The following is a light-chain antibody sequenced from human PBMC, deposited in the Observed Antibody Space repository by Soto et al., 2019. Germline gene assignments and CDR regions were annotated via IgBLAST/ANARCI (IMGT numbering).Light chain of an antibody. V-gene: IGKV1-9*01. Sequence: DGQRTESPATRSASVGDRVTITCRASQGISSYLAWYQQKPGKAPKLLIYTASTLQSGVPSRFSGSGSGTDFTLTISSLQPEDFATYYCPQATSFPLPFGGGTKVAI. CDR2: TAS. CDR3: PQATSFPLP. J-gene: IGKJ4*01. CDR1: QGISSY.